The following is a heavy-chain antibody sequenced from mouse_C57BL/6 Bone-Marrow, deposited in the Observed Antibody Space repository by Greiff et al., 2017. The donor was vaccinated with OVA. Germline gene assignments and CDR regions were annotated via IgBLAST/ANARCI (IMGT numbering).Heavy chain of an antibody. CDR2: IYPGSGST. V-gene: IGHV1-55*01. J-gene: IGHJ3*01. CDR3: ARLYDYDEGFAY. CDR1: GYTFTSYW. D-gene: IGHD2-4*01. Sequence: QVQLQQPGAELVKPGASVKMSCKASGYTFTSYWITWVKQRPGQGLEWIGDIYPGSGSTNYNEKFKSKATLTVDTSSSTAYMQLSSLTSEDSAVYYCARLYDYDEGFAYWGQGTLVTVSA.